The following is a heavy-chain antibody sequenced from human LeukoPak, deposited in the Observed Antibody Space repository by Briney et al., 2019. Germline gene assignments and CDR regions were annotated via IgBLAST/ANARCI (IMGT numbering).Heavy chain of an antibody. V-gene: IGHV3-48*01. CDR1: GFTFSSYS. CDR2: ISSSSTI. Sequence: GGSLRLSCAASGFTFSSYSMNWVRQAPGKGLEWVSYISSSSTIYYADSVKGRFTISRDNAKNSLYLQMNSLRAEDTAVYYCARDQIINDFWSGYVPSYYYYGMDVWGQGTTVTVSS. J-gene: IGHJ6*02. CDR3: ARDQIINDFWSGYVPSYYYYGMDV. D-gene: IGHD3-3*01.